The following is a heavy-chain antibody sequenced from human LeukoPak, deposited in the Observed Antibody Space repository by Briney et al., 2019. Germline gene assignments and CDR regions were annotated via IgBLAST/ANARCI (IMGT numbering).Heavy chain of an antibody. Sequence: SETLSLTCTVSAGSISLYNTYYWNWIRQSPGKGLEWIGYIYYSGSTSYNPSLKSRVTISVDMSKNQFSLKLSSMTAADTAVYYCARGVPYYNFDRSKRVPWGFDYWGQGTLVTVSS. CDR3: ARGVPYYNFDRSKRVPWGFDY. J-gene: IGHJ4*02. D-gene: IGHD3-9*01. V-gene: IGHV4-59*01. CDR2: IYYSGST. CDR1: AGSISLYNTYY.